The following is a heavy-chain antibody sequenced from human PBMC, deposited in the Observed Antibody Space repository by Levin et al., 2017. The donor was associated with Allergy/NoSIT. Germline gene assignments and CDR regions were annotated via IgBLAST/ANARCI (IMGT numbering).Heavy chain of an antibody. J-gene: IGHJ4*02. CDR1: GFTFSSYW. Sequence: GGSLRLSCAASGFTFSSYWMHWVRQAPGKGLVWVSRINGDGSSTNYADSVKGRFTISRDNAKNTLDLQMNSLRSDDTAVYYCARALIVGATSGGDYWGQGTLVTVSS. CDR3: ARALIVGATSGGDY. CDR2: INGDGSST. D-gene: IGHD1-26*01. V-gene: IGHV3-74*01.